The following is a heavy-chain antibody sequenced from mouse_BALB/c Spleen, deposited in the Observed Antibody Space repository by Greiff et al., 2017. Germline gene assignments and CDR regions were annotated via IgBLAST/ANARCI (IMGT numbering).Heavy chain of an antibody. D-gene: IGHD2-14*01. CDR2: ISYSGST. CDR1: GDSITSGY. V-gene: IGHV3-8*02. CDR3: ARVEVRRYYAMDY. Sequence: EVKVVESGPSLVKPSQTLSLTCSVTGDSITSGYWNWIRKFPGNKLEYMGYISYSGSTYYNPSLKSRISITRDTSKNQYYLQLNSVTTEDTATYYCARVEVRRYYAMDYWGQGTSVTVSS. J-gene: IGHJ4*01.